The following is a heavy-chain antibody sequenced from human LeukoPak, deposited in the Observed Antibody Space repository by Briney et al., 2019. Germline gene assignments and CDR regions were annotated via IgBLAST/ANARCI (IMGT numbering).Heavy chain of an antibody. CDR3: AELLIAGATDY. Sequence: GGSLRLSCATSGLTFSSNAMIWVRQAPGKGLEWVSALSGSGGGTYYAASVKGRFTISRDNSKNTLYLQMNSLRAEDTAVYYCAELLIAGATDYWGQGTLVTVSS. CDR2: LSGSGGGT. CDR1: GLTFSSNA. V-gene: IGHV3-23*01. D-gene: IGHD6-25*01. J-gene: IGHJ4*02.